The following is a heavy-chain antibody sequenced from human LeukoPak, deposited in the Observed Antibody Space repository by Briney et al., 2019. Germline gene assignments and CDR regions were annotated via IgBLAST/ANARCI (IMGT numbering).Heavy chain of an antibody. D-gene: IGHD6-19*01. CDR3: ARLGWYIDY. CDR1: GYSFTSYW. J-gene: IGHJ4*02. V-gene: IGHV5-51*01. Sequence: GESLKISCKGSGYSFTSYWIGWVRPMPGKGLEWMGIIYPGDSDTGYSPSFQGQVTISPDKSSSTAYLPWSSLKAPHTAMYHCARLGWYIDYWGQGTLVTVSS. CDR2: IYPGDSDT.